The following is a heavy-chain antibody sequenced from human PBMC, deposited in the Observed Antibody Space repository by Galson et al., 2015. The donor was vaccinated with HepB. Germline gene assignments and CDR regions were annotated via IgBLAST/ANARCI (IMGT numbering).Heavy chain of an antibody. CDR1: GFTFSSYG. D-gene: IGHD6-19*01. CDR2: ISYDGSNK. J-gene: IGHJ6*02. CDR3: AKDKQWLSYYYYGIDV. Sequence: SLRLSCAASGFTFSSYGMHWVRQAPGKGLEWGAVISYDGSNKYYADSVKGRFTISRDNSKNTLYLQMNSLRAEDTAVYYCAKDKQWLSYYYYGIDVWGQGTTVTVSS. V-gene: IGHV3-30*18.